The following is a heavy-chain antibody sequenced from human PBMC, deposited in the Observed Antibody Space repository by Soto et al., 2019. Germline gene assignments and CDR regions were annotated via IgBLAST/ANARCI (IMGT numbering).Heavy chain of an antibody. D-gene: IGHD1-1*01. V-gene: IGHV1-3*04. Sequence: MKVSCKTSGYTFTYYALHWVRQAPGQGLEWMGWINTGNGKTKYSQNFQGRLTITRDTSATTLYMELSSLRSEDTTVYYCVRFSGIPVWGQGTLVTVSS. CDR3: VRFSGIPV. J-gene: IGHJ4*02. CDR2: INTGNGKT. CDR1: GYTFTYYA.